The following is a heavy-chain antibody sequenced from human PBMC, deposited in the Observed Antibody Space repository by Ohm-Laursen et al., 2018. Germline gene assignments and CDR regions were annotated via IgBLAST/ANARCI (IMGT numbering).Heavy chain of an antibody. Sequence: GSLRLSCAASGFTFSSYAMSWVRQTPKKGLEWVSVIYSGGSTYYADSVKGRFTISRDNSKNTLYLQMNSLRAEDTAVYYCARDWGIEAVAASDAFDIWGQGTMVTVSS. CDR3: ARDWGIEAVAASDAFDI. CDR2: IYSGGST. J-gene: IGHJ3*02. CDR1: GFTFSSYA. V-gene: IGHV3-66*01. D-gene: IGHD6-19*01.